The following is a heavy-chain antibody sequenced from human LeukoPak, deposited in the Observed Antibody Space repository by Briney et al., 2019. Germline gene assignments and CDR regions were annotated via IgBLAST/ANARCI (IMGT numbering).Heavy chain of an antibody. CDR1: GGSISSYY. V-gene: IGHV4-59*01. Sequence: SETLSLTCTVSGGSISSYYWSWIRQPPGKGLEWIGYIYYSGSTNYNPSLKSRVTISVDTSKNQFSLKLSSVTAADTAVYYCARTMGLGPGGHFDYWGQGTLVTVSA. CDR2: IYYSGST. J-gene: IGHJ4*02. CDR3: ARTMGLGPGGHFDY. D-gene: IGHD3-16*01.